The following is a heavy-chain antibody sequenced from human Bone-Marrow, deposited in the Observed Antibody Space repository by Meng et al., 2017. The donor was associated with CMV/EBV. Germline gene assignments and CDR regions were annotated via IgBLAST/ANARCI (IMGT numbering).Heavy chain of an antibody. CDR3: TRRGCSKTSCDKDY. CDR2: IRSKTNNNAT. D-gene: IGHD2-2*02. Sequence: GESLKIPCAASGFSFSGSAIHWVRQASGKGLEWVGHIRSKTNNNATAYAASVKGRFTISRDDSKNTSYLQMNSRKSEDTAMYYCTRRGCSKTSCDKDYWGQGTLVTVSS. CDR1: GFSFSGSA. V-gene: IGHV3-73*01. J-gene: IGHJ4*02.